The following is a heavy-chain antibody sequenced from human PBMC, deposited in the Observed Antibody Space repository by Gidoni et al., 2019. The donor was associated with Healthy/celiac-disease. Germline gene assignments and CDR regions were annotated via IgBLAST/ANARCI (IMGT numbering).Heavy chain of an antibody. Sequence: EVQLLESGGGLVQPGGSLGLSCAASGFTFSSYAMSWVRQAPGKGLEWGSAISGSGGSTYYADSVKGRFTISRDNSKNTLYLQMNSLRAEDTAVYYCAKAVGKAREYRSGSDPFDYWGQGTLVTVSS. CDR1: GFTFSSYA. D-gene: IGHD6-6*01. CDR3: AKAVGKAREYRSGSDPFDY. V-gene: IGHV3-23*01. J-gene: IGHJ4*02. CDR2: ISGSGGST.